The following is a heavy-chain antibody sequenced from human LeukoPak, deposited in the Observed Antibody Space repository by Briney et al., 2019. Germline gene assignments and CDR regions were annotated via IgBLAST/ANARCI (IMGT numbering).Heavy chain of an antibody. Sequence: PSQTLSLTCTVSGGSISSGSYYWSWIRQPAGEGLEWIGRIYTSGSTNYNPSLKSRVTISVDTSKNQFSLKLSSVTAADTAEYYCARVRATAFDYWGQGTLVTVSS. CDR2: IYTSGST. CDR3: ARVRATAFDY. V-gene: IGHV4-61*02. J-gene: IGHJ4*02. D-gene: IGHD2-15*01. CDR1: GGSISSGSYY.